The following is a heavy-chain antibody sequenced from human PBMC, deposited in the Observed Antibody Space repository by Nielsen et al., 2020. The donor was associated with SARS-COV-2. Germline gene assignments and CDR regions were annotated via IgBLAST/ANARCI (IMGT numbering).Heavy chain of an antibody. V-gene: IGHV1-69*13. Sequence: SVKVSCKASGGTFSSYAISWVRQAPGQGLEWMGGIIPIFGTANYAQKFQGRVTITADESTSTAYMELSSLRSEDTAVYYCSRDPGYSYGNYYYYYGMYVWCQGTTVTVSS. J-gene: IGHJ6*01. CDR1: GGTFSSYA. CDR3: SRDPGYSYGNYYYYYGMYV. CDR2: IIPIFGTA. D-gene: IGHD5-18*01.